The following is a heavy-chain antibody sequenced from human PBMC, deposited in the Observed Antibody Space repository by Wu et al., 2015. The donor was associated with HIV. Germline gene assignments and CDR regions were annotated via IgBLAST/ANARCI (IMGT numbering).Heavy chain of an antibody. J-gene: IGHJ4*02. CDR3: ARITMVRGVEIADFDY. CDR2: INPNSGGT. D-gene: IGHD3-10*01. CDR1: GYTFTGYY. Sequence: QVQLVQSGAEVKKPGASVKVSCKASGYTFTGYYMHWVRQAPGQGLEWMGWINPNSGGTNYAQKFQGRVTMTRDTSISTAYMQLNRLRSDDTAVYYCARITMVRGVEIADFDYWGQGTLVTVSS. V-gene: IGHV1-2*02.